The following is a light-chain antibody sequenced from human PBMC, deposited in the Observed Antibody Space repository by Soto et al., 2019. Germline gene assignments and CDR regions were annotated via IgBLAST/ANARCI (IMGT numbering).Light chain of an antibody. Sequence: ILLTQSPSTLSSSVGDRVTITCRASQSISSWLAWYQQKPGKAPNLLIYKASSSESGVPSRVSGSGSGTEFTITIISLEHDDFSTYYCQQNNTYSLTFGQGTKVDIK. CDR3: QQNNTYSLT. CDR1: QSISSW. V-gene: IGKV1-5*03. CDR2: KAS. J-gene: IGKJ1*01.